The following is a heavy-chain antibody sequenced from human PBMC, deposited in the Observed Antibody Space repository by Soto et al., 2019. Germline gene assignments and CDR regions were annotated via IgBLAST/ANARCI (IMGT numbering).Heavy chain of an antibody. J-gene: IGHJ6*02. D-gene: IGHD1-26*01. CDR2: FDPEDGET. V-gene: IGHV1-24*01. CDR3: ATGVRYSGSYWAIDYYYYGMHV. Sequence: ASVKVSCKVSGYTLTELSMHWVRQAPGKGLEWMGGFDPEDGETIYAQKFQGRVTMTEDTSTDTAYMELSSLRSEDTAVYYCATGVRYSGSYWAIDYYYYGMHVWGQGTTVTVSS. CDR1: GYTLTELS.